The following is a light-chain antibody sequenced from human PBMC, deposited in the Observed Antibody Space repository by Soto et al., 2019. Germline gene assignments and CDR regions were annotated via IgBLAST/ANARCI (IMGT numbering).Light chain of an antibody. J-gene: IGKJ4*02. CDR3: QHDGSSPGLT. Sequence: EIVLTQSPGTLSLSPGERATLFCRASQSVTSSSIAWHQQKPGQTPRLLIYAASSRATGIPDRFSGSGSGTDFTLTISRLESEDSAVYYCQHDGSSPGLTCGGGTKVEI. CDR2: AAS. CDR1: QSVTSSS. V-gene: IGKV3-20*01.